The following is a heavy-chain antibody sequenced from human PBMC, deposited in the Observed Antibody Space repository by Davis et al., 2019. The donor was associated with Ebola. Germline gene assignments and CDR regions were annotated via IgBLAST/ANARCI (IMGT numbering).Heavy chain of an antibody. CDR1: GFTFSSYW. J-gene: IGHJ4*02. V-gene: IGHV3-7*03. Sequence: GESLKISCAASGFTFSSYWMSWVRQAPGKGLEWVANIKQDGSEKYYVDSVKGRFTISRDNAKNSLYLQMNSLRAEDTAVYYCARDRIAIVGGPIDYWGQGTLVTVSS. CDR2: IKQDGSEK. CDR3: ARDRIAIVGGPIDY. D-gene: IGHD1-26*01.